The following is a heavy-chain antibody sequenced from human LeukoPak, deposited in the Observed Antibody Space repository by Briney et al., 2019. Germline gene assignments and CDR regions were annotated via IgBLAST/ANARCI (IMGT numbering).Heavy chain of an antibody. CDR1: GYSISSGYY. J-gene: IGHJ4*02. D-gene: IGHD6-6*01. CDR3: ARISAQGPTIDY. CDR2: IYHSGST. Sequence: PSETLSLTCTVSGYSISSGYYWGWIRPPPGKGLEGIGIIYHSGSTYSNPSLKSRVTISVDTSKNQFSLKLSSVTAADTAVYYCARISAQGPTIDYWGQGTLVTVSS. V-gene: IGHV4-38-2*02.